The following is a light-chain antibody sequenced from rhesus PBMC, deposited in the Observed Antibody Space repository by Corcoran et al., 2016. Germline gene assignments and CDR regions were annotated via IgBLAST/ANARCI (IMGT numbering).Light chain of an antibody. CDR1: QGSSNA. CDR2: AAS. V-gene: IGKV1-33*02. J-gene: IGKJ1*01. Sequence: DIQMSQSPSSLSASVGDKVTITCRASQGSSNALAWYQQKPGKAPKLLIYAASSLESGVPSRFSGIRSGTDFTLTISSLQPEHFATYFCQQGYSTPWAFGQGTKVEIK. CDR3: QQGYSTPWA.